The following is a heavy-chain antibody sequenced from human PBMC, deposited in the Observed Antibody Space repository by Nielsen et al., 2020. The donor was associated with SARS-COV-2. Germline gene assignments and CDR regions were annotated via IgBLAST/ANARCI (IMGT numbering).Heavy chain of an antibody. J-gene: IGHJ4*02. Sequence: GESLKISCVASGFTFSSYAMSWVRQAPGKGLEWVSVMGGSGASTYYADSVRGRFTMSRDNSKNTLYLQLRSLRSDDTAVYYCARAAYNWDFDYWGQGTLVTVSS. CDR3: ARAAYNWDFDY. V-gene: IGHV3-23*01. D-gene: IGHD1-20*01. CDR1: GFTFSSYA. CDR2: MGGSGAST.